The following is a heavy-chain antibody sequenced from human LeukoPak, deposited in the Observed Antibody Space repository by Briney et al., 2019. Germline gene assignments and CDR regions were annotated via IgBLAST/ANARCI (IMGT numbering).Heavy chain of an antibody. J-gene: IGHJ3*02. CDR1: GDSVSSNGVA. V-gene: IGHV6-1*01. Sequence: SQTLSLTCDISGDSVSSNGVAWNWIRQSPSRGLEWLGRTYYGSKWFNEYSVSVRGRITINPDTSNNQFSLQLNSMTPEDTAMYYXARXRXXAXDIWSQGTXVTVSS. CDR3: ARXRXXAXDI. CDR2: TYYGSKWFN.